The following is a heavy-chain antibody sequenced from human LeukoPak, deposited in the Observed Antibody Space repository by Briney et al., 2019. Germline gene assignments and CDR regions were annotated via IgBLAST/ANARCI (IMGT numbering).Heavy chain of an antibody. Sequence: SETLSLTCTVSGGSISSGDYYWSWIRQPPGKGLEWIGYIYYSGSTYYNPSLKSRVTISVDTSKNQFSLKLSSVTAADTAVYCCARTYYYDSSGYYPPDYWGQGTLVTVS. J-gene: IGHJ4*02. CDR1: GGSISSGDYY. CDR3: ARTYYYDSSGYYPPDY. CDR2: IYYSGST. D-gene: IGHD3-22*01. V-gene: IGHV4-30-4*01.